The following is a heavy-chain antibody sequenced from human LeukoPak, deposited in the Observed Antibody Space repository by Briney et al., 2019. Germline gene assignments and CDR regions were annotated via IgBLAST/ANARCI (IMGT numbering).Heavy chain of an antibody. CDR1: GFTFSSYW. J-gene: IGHJ3*02. Sequence: GGSLRLSCAASGFTFSSYWMHWVRQAPGKGLVWVSRINSDGSSTSYAGSVKGRFTISRDNAKNTLYLQMNSLRAEDTAVYYCAITGVADAFDIWGQGTMVTVSS. D-gene: IGHD3-10*01. CDR2: INSDGSST. CDR3: AITGVADAFDI. V-gene: IGHV3-74*01.